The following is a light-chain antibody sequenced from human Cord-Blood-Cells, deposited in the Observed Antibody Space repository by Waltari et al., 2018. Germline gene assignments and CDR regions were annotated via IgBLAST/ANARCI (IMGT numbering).Light chain of an antibody. CDR2: KAS. CDR1: QSISSW. CDR3: QQYNSYSIT. V-gene: IGKV1-5*03. J-gene: IGKJ5*01. Sequence: DIQMTQSPSTLSASVGDRVTITCRASQSISSWLAWYLQKPGKAPKLLIYKASSLESGVPSRFSGSGSGTEFTLTISSLQPDDFATYYCQQYNSYSITFGQGTRLEIK.